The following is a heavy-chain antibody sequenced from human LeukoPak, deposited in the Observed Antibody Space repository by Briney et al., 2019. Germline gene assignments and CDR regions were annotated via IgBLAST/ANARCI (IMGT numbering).Heavy chain of an antibody. CDR2: IRSKAYGGTT. CDR3: TRDLGIAAYDY. CDR1: GFTPGEYA. V-gene: IGHV3-49*03. J-gene: IGHJ4*02. Sequence: SLRLSSTPSGFTPGEYAMCWFRYAPGQGLGWVGFIRSKAYGGTTECAESVRGRFTISRDDYKSIAYLQMNSLKTGDTAVYYCTRDLGIAAYDYWGQGTLVTVSS. D-gene: IGHD6-13*01.